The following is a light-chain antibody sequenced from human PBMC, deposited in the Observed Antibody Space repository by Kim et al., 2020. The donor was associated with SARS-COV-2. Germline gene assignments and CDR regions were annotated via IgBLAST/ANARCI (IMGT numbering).Light chain of an antibody. V-gene: IGKV3-11*01. CDR3: QQRANWL. Sequence: TLSLSPGERATLPCRASQTVRTSFAWYQQKPGQPPRLLIYDTSNMATGIPAKFSGSGSGTDFTLTISSLEHADSAVYYCQQRANWLFGQGTKLEI. CDR1: QTVRTS. CDR2: DTS. J-gene: IGKJ2*01.